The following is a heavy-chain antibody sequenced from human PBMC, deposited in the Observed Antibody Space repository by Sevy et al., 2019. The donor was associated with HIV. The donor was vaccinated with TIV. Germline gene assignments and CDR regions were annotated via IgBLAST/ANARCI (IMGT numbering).Heavy chain of an antibody. Sequence: GGSLRLSCAASGFTFSSYSMYWVRQAPGMGLEWVSSISSSSSYIYYADSVKGRFTISRDNAKNSLYLQMNSLRAEDTAVYYCERGVRDFWSGYPDYWGQGTLVTVSS. V-gene: IGHV3-21*01. CDR3: ERGVRDFWSGYPDY. CDR1: GFTFSSYS. J-gene: IGHJ4*01. CDR2: ISSSSSYI. D-gene: IGHD3-3*01.